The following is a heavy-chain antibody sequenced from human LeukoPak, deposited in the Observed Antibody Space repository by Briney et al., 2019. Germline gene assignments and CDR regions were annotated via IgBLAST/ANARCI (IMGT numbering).Heavy chain of an antibody. Sequence: AETLSLPCSVSGGSLSSYYRSWIRQPPRKGLGVIGYIYYSGSTNYNPSLKRRVTISVDTSKTHFSLKLSSVTAADTAVYYCARVTGYGGNHDYWGQGTLVTVSS. V-gene: IGHV4-59*01. D-gene: IGHD4-23*01. CDR2: IYYSGST. J-gene: IGHJ4*02. CDR3: ARVTGYGGNHDY. CDR1: GGSLSSYY.